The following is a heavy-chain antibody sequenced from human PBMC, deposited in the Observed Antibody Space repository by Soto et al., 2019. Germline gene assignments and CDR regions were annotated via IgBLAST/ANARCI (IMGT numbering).Heavy chain of an antibody. V-gene: IGHV3-21*01. CDR3: ARDPGYCSGGSCSDAFDI. D-gene: IGHD2-15*01. CDR2: ISSSSSYI. J-gene: IGHJ3*02. Sequence: GGSLRLSCAASGFTFSSYSMNWVRQAPGKGLEWVSSISSSSSYIYYADSVKGRFTISRDNAKNSLYLQMNSLRAEDTAVYYCARDPGYCSGGSCSDAFDIWGQGTMVTVSS. CDR1: GFTFSSYS.